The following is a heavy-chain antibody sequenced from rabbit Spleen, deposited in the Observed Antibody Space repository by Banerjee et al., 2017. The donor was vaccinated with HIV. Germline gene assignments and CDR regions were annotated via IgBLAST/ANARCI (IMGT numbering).Heavy chain of an antibody. J-gene: IGHJ6*01. CDR2: VAAGVSFTS. D-gene: IGHD8-1*01. CDR3: ARDSGSSFSSYGMDL. V-gene: IGHV1S40*01. CDR1: GVSFISNSY. Sequence: QSLEESGGDLVKPGASLTLTCTASGVSFISNSYMCWVRQPPGKGPEWIACVAAGVSFTSYYATWAKGRFTISKTSSTTVTLQMTSLTAADTATYFCARDSGSSFSSYGMDLWGQGTLVTVS.